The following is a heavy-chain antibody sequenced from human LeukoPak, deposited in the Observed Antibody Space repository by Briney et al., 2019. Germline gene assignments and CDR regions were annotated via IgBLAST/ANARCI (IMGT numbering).Heavy chain of an antibody. D-gene: IGHD1-26*01. CDR1: GGTFSSYT. V-gene: IGHV1-69*02. CDR2: IIPILGIA. J-gene: IGHJ5*02. CDR3: ARQATSIVGATTNWFDR. Sequence: SVKVSCKASGGTFSSYTMSWVRQAPGQGLEWMGRIIPILGIANYAQKIQGRDTITADQSTSTAYMELSSLRSEDTAVYYCARQATSIVGATTNWFDRWGQGTLVTVSS.